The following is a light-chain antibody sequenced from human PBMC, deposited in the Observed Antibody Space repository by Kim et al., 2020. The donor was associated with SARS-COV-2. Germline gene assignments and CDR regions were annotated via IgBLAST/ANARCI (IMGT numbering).Light chain of an antibody. J-gene: IGKJ2*01. CDR3: QQYNNWRPYT. CDR1: QSVSSN. Sequence: VSPCERATLSCRASQSVSSNLAWYQQRPGQAPRLLIYDASTRATGISARFSGYGSGTEFTLTISNLQSEDFAVYFCQQYNNWRPYTFGQGTKLEI. CDR2: DAS. V-gene: IGKV3-15*01.